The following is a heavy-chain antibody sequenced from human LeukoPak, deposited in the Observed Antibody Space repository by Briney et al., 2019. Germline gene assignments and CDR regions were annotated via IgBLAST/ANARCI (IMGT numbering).Heavy chain of an antibody. J-gene: IGHJ4*02. Sequence: PGGSLRLSCAASGFTFSSYGMHWVRQAPGKGLEWVAVMSYNGQITYYADSVKGRFTISRDNSQNMLYLQMNSLRVDDTSVYHCAKVQLERRELLPNFDSWGQGTLVTVSS. CDR1: GFTFSSYG. D-gene: IGHD1-1*01. CDR3: AKVQLERRELLPNFDS. V-gene: IGHV3-30*18. CDR2: MSYNGQIT.